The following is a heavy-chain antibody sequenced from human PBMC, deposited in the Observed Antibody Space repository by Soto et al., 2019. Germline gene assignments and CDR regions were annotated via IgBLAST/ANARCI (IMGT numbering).Heavy chain of an antibody. D-gene: IGHD4-17*01. CDR1: GGSISSGAYY. CDR3: ASHPSGATWFDP. V-gene: IGHV4-31*03. CDR2: IDDSGNT. Sequence: QVQLQESGPGLVKPSQTLSLTCTVSGGSISSGAYYWSWIRQHPVRGLECIGHIDDSGNTYYSPSLKSRVSTSADTATNPFSLKLKSVSAADTAVYYCASHPSGATWFDPWGQGTLVTVSS. J-gene: IGHJ5*02.